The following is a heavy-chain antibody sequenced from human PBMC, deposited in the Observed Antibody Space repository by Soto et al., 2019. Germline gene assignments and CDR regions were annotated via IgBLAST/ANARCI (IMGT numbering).Heavy chain of an antibody. CDR3: ARDTDTAMVNRYFDY. D-gene: IGHD5-18*01. V-gene: IGHV4-30-4*01. CDR2: IYYSGST. J-gene: IGHJ4*02. CDR1: GGSISSGDYY. Sequence: SETLSLTCTVSGGSISSGDYYWSWIRQPPGKGLEWIGYIYYSGSTYYKPSLKSRVTISVDTSKNQFSLKLSSVTAADTAVYYCARDTDTAMVNRYFDYWGQGTLVTVSS.